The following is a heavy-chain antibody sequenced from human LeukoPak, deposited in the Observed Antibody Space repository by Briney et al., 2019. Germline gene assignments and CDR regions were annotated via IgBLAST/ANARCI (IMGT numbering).Heavy chain of an antibody. CDR1: GASLISYY. CDR3: ARDSRSYERSGYYHFDY. D-gene: IGHD3-22*01. Sequence: PSETLSLTCTVSGASLISYYWNWIRQPPGKGLEWIGYIYYNGSPNYNPSLKSRVTMSQDTSKNQFSLRLTSVTAADTAVYYCARDSRSYERSGYYHFDYWGQGSLVTVSS. V-gene: IGHV4-59*01. CDR2: IYYNGSP. J-gene: IGHJ4*02.